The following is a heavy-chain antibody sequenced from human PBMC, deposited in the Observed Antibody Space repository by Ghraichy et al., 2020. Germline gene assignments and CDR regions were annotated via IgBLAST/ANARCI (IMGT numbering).Heavy chain of an antibody. CDR3: AKAPGYYDSSGYYYGYFQH. CDR1: GFTFDDYA. V-gene: IGHV3-9*01. Sequence: GGSLRLSCAASGFTFDDYAMHWVRQAPGKGLEWVSGISWNSGSIGYADSVKGRFTISRDNAKNSLYLQMNSLRAEDTALYYCAKAPGYYDSSGYYYGYFQHWGQGTLVTVSS. CDR2: ISWNSGSI. J-gene: IGHJ1*01. D-gene: IGHD3-22*01.